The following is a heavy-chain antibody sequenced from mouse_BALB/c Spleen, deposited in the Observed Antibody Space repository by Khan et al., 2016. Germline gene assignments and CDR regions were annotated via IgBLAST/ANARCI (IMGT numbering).Heavy chain of an antibody. J-gene: IGHJ2*01. CDR2: IWSGGST. CDR3: ARNCDY. CDR1: GLSLTSYG. Sequence: QVQLQQSGPGLVPPSQSLSITCTVSGLSLTSYGVHRVRQSPGKGLERLGEIWSGGSTDYNAAFISRLSSSKDKYKSQVCLKMNSLQANDTAIYYFARNCDYCCQGTPLPVSS. V-gene: IGHV2-2*02.